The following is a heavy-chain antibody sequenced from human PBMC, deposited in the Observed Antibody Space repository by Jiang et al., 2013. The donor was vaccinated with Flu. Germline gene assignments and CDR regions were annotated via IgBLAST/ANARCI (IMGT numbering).Heavy chain of an antibody. V-gene: IGHV1-3*04. CDR3: ARDRDTMLRGVGLNWLDP. CDR1: GYTFASYA. J-gene: IGHJ5*02. CDR2: IITGNGYT. D-gene: IGHD3-10*01. Sequence: SGAEVKKPGASVKVSCKASGYTFASYAIHWVRQAPGQRLECMGWIITGNGYTKYSQKFQGRVTFTRDTSASTAYMELSSLRSEDTAVYYCARDRDTMLRGVGLNWLDPWGQGTLVTVSS.